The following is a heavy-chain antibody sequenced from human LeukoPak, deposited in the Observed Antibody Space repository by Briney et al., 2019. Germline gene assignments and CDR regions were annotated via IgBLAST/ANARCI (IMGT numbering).Heavy chain of an antibody. CDR1: GGSISSGGYY. J-gene: IGHJ3*02. V-gene: IGHV4-31*03. CDR3: ARESPEKGAFDI. CDR2: IYYSGST. Sequence: SETLSLTCTVPGGSISSGGYYWSWIRQHPGKGLEWIGYIYYSGSTYYNPSLKSRVTISVDTSKNQFSLKLSSVTAADTAVYYCARESPEKGAFDIWGQGTMVTVSS.